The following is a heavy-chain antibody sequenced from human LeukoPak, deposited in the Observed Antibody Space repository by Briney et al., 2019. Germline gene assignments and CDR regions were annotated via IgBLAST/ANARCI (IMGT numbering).Heavy chain of an antibody. Sequence: ASVTVSCTASGYTFIDYSIHWVRQAPGQGLGWMGEINPNNGDTNFAPEFQGRVTMTRDTSITTAFMELSSLRYADTAIYYCATHCSGAACFDYWGQGTLVTVSS. J-gene: IGHJ4*02. CDR1: GYTFIDYS. CDR3: ATHCSGAACFDY. D-gene: IGHD2-15*01. V-gene: IGHV1-2*02. CDR2: INPNNGDT.